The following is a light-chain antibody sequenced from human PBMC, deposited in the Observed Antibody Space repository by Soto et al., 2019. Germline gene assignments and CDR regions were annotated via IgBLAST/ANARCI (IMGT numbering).Light chain of an antibody. Sequence: QSALTQPPSVSGSPGQSVTISCTGTSSDVGKYDRVSWYQQPPGTAPKLIIYEVTNRPSGVPARFSGSKSGNTASLTISGRQAEDKADYYCSSYTSTSRYVFGAGTKLTVL. CDR1: SSDVGKYDR. V-gene: IGLV2-18*02. CDR2: EVT. J-gene: IGLJ1*01. CDR3: SSYTSTSRYV.